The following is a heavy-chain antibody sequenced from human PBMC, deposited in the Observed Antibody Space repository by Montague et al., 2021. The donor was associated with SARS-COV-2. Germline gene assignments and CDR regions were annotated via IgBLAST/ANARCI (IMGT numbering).Heavy chain of an antibody. Sequence: SDTLSLTCSVSGVSISSGSYYWSWVRQPPGKGLEWIGYVYHTGSTNYNPSLKSRVTLSIDTFKNQFSLNLTSVMAADTAVYYCVREKYYFDDSGSKWGQGTLVTV. CDR2: VYHTGST. V-gene: IGHV4-61*01. CDR1: GVSISSGSYY. J-gene: IGHJ4*02. CDR3: VREKYYFDDSGSK. D-gene: IGHD3-22*01.